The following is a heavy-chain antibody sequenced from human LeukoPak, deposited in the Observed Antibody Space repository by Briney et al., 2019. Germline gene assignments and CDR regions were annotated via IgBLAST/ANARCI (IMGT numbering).Heavy chain of an antibody. CDR3: ARVGPRSSSGERWFAP. V-gene: IGHV1-2*02. J-gene: IGHJ5*02. Sequence: ASVKVSCKASGYTFTGYYMHWVRQAPGQGLEWMGWINPNSGGTNYAQKFQGRVTMTRDTSISTAYMELSRLRSDDTAWYYCARVGPRSSSGERWFAPGGKGPRVTVP. D-gene: IGHD6-13*01. CDR2: INPNSGGT. CDR1: GYTFTGYY.